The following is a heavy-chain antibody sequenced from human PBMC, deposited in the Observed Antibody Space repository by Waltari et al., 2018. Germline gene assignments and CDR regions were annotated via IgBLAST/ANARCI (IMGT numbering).Heavy chain of an antibody. J-gene: IGHJ6*03. D-gene: IGHD6-19*01. CDR2: IYPGDSDT. Sequence: EVQLVQSGAEVKKPGESLKISCKGSGYSFTSYWIGWVRQVPGKGLEWMGIIYPGDSDTRYSPSFQGQVTISADKSISTAYLQWSSLKASDTAMYYCARSVAVGYYYYYMDVWGKGTTVTVSS. V-gene: IGHV5-51*01. CDR1: GYSFTSYW. CDR3: ARSVAVGYYYYYMDV.